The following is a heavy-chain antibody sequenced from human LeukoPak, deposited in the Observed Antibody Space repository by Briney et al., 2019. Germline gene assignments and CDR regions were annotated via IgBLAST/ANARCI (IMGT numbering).Heavy chain of an antibody. J-gene: IGHJ6*03. Sequence: RGSLRLSCAASGFTFTGNATSWVPHAPEEGLEWVSATRGSGGSTYYTDSVKGRFNISRDNSQSQLYLQMNSLRAEARAVYYCGRAGRNTPVYYYYDYYMVVRAKGPTVTVSS. CDR1: GFTFTGNA. CDR2: TRGSGGST. CDR3: GRAGRNTPVYYYYDYYMVV. V-gene: IGHV3-23*01.